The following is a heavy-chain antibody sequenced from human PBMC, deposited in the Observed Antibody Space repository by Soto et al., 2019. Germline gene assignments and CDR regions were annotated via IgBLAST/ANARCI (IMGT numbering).Heavy chain of an antibody. J-gene: IGHJ4*02. V-gene: IGHV3-74*01. CDR2: INADGGST. CDR3: IKGLTGGVGVPRFYFDS. Sequence: GGSLRLSCAASGFTFSNDWMHWVRQAPGKGLEWVSRINADGGSTPDADSVRGRFTISRDNAKNTLFLQLNSLRVEDTAIYYCIKGLTGGVGVPRFYFDSWGQGTLVTVSS. D-gene: IGHD3-9*01. CDR1: GFTFSNDW.